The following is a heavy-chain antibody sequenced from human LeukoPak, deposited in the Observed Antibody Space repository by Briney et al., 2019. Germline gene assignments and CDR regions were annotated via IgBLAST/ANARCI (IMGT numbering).Heavy chain of an antibody. V-gene: IGHV4-59*08. Sequence: SETLSLTCAVSGGPFSGYFWSWIRQSSGKGLEWIAWIHYDGRTNYNPSLKSRLSLSVDTSTNQFSLSLNSVTAADTAVYFCARHLNGGTHPLDNWGPGIRVIVSP. CDR2: IHYDGRT. CDR1: GGPFSGYF. CDR3: ARHLNGGTHPLDN. J-gene: IGHJ4*02. D-gene: IGHD2-8*01.